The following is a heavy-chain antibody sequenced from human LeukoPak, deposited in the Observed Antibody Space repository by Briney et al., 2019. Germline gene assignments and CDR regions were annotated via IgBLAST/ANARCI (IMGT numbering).Heavy chain of an antibody. D-gene: IGHD2-15*01. V-gene: IGHV3-23*01. CDR2: ISGNSGST. J-gene: IGHJ4*02. CDR1: GFTFSSYA. Sequence: GGSLRLSCGASGFTFSSYAMSWIRQAPGKGLEWVSAISGNSGSTYYADSVKGRFTISRDNSKNTLYLQMNSLRAEDTAVYYCAKAVTPGGGPRVYWGQGTLVTVSS. CDR3: AKAVTPGGGPRVY.